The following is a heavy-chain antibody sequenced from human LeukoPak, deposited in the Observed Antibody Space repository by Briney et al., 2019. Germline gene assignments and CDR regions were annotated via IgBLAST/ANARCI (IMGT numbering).Heavy chain of an antibody. CDR1: GYSISSGYY. CDR2: IYHSGST. Sequence: TSETLSLTCTVSGYSISSGYYWGWIRQPPGKGLEWIGSIYHSGSTYYNPSLKSRVTISVDTSKNQFSLKLSSVTAADTAVYYCARSGYCSGGSCSDYWGQGTLVTVSS. CDR3: ARSGYCSGGSCSDY. D-gene: IGHD2-15*01. J-gene: IGHJ4*02. V-gene: IGHV4-38-2*02.